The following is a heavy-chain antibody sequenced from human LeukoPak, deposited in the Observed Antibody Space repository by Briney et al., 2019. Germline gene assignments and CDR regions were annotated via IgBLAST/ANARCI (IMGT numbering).Heavy chain of an antibody. J-gene: IGHJ4*02. CDR3: ARASIFGVVRAIDY. V-gene: IGHV4-59*01. Sequence: PSETLFLTSAAPAGSFSSSFWSWIRQPPGNRLDWIGYIYYSGTTNYNPSLKSRLTISVDTSKNQFSLKLSSVTAADTAIYYCARASIFGVVRAIDYWGQGTLVTVSS. D-gene: IGHD3-3*01. CDR2: IYYSGTT. CDR1: AGSFSSSF.